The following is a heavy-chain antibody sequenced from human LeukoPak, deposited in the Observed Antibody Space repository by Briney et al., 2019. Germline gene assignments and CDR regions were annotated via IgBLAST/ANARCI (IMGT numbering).Heavy chain of an antibody. CDR1: GFIFSDYE. V-gene: IGHV3-48*03. CDR2: ISSGGNTE. CDR3: ARDTVNGPFVISLDL. J-gene: IGHJ5*02. Sequence: PGGSLRLSCAASGFIFSDYEMNWVRQAPGKGLEWVSHISSGGNTEYYADSVRGRFTMSRDNAKNLLYLQMNSLRDEDTAVYYCARDTVNGPFVISLDLWGQGALVTVSS. D-gene: IGHD2-8*01.